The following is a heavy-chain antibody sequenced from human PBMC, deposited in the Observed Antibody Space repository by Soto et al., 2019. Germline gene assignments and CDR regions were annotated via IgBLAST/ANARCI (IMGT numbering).Heavy chain of an antibody. V-gene: IGHV1-18*01. CDR1: GYTFTSYG. D-gene: IGHD3-16*02. Sequence: QVQLVQSGAEVKKPGASVKVSCKASGYTFTSYGISWVRQAPGQGLEWMGWISAYNGNTNYAQKLQGRVTMTTDTSPSTAYRELRSLRADDTAVYYCARDKLMITFGGVIASDYWGQGTLVTVSS. J-gene: IGHJ4*02. CDR3: ARDKLMITFGGVIASDY. CDR2: ISAYNGNT.